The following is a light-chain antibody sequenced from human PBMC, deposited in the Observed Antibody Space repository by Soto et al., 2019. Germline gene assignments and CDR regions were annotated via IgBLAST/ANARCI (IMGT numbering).Light chain of an antibody. CDR2: DAS. J-gene: IGKJ2*01. Sequence: DIQMTQSPSTLSASVGDRVTITCRASQSISAWLAWYQQKPGKAPKLLIYDASSVRSGVPLRFSGSGSGTEFTLTISSLQPDDFATYYCQQYGSYLYTFGQGTKVDIK. CDR1: QSISAW. V-gene: IGKV1-5*01. CDR3: QQYGSYLYT.